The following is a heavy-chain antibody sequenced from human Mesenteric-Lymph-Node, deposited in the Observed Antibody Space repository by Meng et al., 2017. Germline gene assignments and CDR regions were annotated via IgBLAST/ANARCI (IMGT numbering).Heavy chain of an antibody. J-gene: IGHJ4*02. D-gene: IGHD6-13*01. V-gene: IGHV3-21*01. CDR1: GFTFSSYS. Sequence: GGSLRLSCAASGFTFSSYSMNWVRQAPGEGLEWVSSISSSSSYIFYADSVKGRCTISRHNGKNSLYLQMNSLRAEDTAVYYCARSSWQQLVLFDYWGQGTLVTVSS. CDR2: ISSSSSYI. CDR3: ARSSWQQLVLFDY.